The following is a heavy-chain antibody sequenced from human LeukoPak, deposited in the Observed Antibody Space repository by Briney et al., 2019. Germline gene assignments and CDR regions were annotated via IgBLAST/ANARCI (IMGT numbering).Heavy chain of an antibody. CDR2: IYTSGST. CDR3: ASEVIAVAAALGFDYYYYMDV. D-gene: IGHD6-19*01. J-gene: IGHJ6*03. CDR1: GGSISSGSYY. Sequence: PSETLSLTCTVSGGSISSGSYYWSWIRQPAGKRLERIGRIYTSGSTNYNPSLESRVTISVDTSKNQFSLTLSSVTAADTAVYYCASEVIAVAAALGFDYYYYMDVWGKGTTVTVSS. V-gene: IGHV4-61*02.